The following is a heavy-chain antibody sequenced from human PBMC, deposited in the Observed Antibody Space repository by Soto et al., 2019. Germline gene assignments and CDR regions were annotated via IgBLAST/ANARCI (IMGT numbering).Heavy chain of an antibody. V-gene: IGHV4-39*01. D-gene: IGHD2-15*01. CDR1: ADSNIGSASY. J-gene: IGHJ5*02. Sequence: SQTLSHPCTVAADSNIGSASYCGWVRHPPGKVREWRRIIFYLGSSYYSPSLKSRVTRSVATPKKHSSLRLRSVTAADTALYFCARHSLARGKNNWFDPWGQGIMVTVSS. CDR3: ARHSLARGKNNWFDP. CDR2: IFYLGSS.